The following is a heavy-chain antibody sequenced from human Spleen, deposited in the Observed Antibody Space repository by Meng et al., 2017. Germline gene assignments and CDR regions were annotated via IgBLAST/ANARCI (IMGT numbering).Heavy chain of an antibody. CDR2: INPSGGGT. Sequence: ASVKVSCKASGYTFTSFHIHYVRQAPGQGLEWMGTINPSGGGTSSAQIFQGRVTMTRNTSISTAYMELSSLRSEDTAVYYCARVWSDYYYDSSGYSSYYYYYGMDVWGQGTTVTVSS. V-gene: IGHV1-46*01. CDR3: ARVWSDYYYDSSGYSSYYYYYGMDV. D-gene: IGHD3-22*01. J-gene: IGHJ6*02. CDR1: GYTFTSFH.